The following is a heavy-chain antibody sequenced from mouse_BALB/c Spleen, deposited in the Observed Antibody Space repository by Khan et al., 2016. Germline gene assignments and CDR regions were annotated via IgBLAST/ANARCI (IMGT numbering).Heavy chain of an antibody. CDR1: GFSLTGFS. V-gene: IGHV2-6-7*01. Sequence: QVQLQQSGPGLVAPSQSLSITCTVSGFSLTGFSVNWVRQPPGKGLEWLGMIWGDGSTDYNSALKSRLSFNKDDSKSQVFLKMNSLQTDDTARYFCASYYDYDGGFAYWGQGTLVTVSA. D-gene: IGHD2-4*01. J-gene: IGHJ3*01. CDR3: ASYYDYDGGFAY. CDR2: IWGDGST.